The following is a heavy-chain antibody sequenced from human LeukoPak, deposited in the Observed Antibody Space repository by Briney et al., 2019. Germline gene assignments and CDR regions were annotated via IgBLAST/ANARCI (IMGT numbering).Heavy chain of an antibody. J-gene: IGHJ4*02. CDR3: ARDPPHQLGTWIDY. D-gene: IGHD7-27*01. CDR2: IIPILGIA. V-gene: IGHV1-69*04. Sequence: SVKVSCKASGGTFSSYAISWVRQAPGQGLEWMGRIIPILGIANYAQKFQGRVTMTRDTSTSTVYMELSSLRSEDTAVYYCARDPPHQLGTWIDYWGQGTLVTVSS. CDR1: GGTFSSYA.